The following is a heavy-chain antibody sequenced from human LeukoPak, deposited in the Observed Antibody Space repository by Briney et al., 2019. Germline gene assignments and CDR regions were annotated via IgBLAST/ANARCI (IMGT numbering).Heavy chain of an antibody. CDR3: AREILAPGKTHDY. Sequence: GGSLRLSCAASGFTFSSYWMSWVRQAPGKGLEWVSYIDSGRGSSTNYADSVKGRFTISRDNAKNSLYLQMNSLRVEDTAVYYCAREILAPGKTHDYWGQGTLVTVSS. V-gene: IGHV3-48*04. CDR1: GFTFSSYW. CDR2: IDSGRGSST. J-gene: IGHJ4*02.